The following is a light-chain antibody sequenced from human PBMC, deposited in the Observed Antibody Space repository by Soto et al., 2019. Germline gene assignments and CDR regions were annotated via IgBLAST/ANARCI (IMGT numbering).Light chain of an antibody. V-gene: IGKV3-11*01. J-gene: IGKJ4*01. CDR1: QSVGTY. CDR2: DAS. CDR3: QQRTNWPLP. Sequence: EIVLTQSPATLSLSPGERATLSCRATQSVGTYLAWYQQKPGQAPRLLIYDASNRATGIPARFSGSGSGTDFTLTISSLESEDFGVCYCQQRTNWPLPFAGGPKVAIK.